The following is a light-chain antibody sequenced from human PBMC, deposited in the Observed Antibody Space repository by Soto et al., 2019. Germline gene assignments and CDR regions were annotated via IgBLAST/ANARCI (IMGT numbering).Light chain of an antibody. V-gene: IGKV1-27*01. CDR2: AAS. CDR3: QKYNSAPLT. CDR1: PGIINY. Sequence: DIQMTQPPSSLSASVGDRVTITCRASPGIINYLAWYQQKPGKVPKLLIYAASTLQSGVPSRFSGSGSGTEFTLTISSLQPEDVATYYCQKYNSAPLTFGQGTRLEI. J-gene: IGKJ5*01.